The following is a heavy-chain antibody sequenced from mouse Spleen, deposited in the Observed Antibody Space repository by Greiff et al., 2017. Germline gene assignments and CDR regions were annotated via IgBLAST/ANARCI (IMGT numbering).Heavy chain of an antibody. CDR2: IYPRSGNT. Sequence: QVQLQQSGAELARPGASVKLSCKASGYTFTSYGISWVKQRTGQGLEWIGEIYPRSGNTYYNEKFKGKATLTADKSSSTAYMELRSLTSEDSAVYFCARWDDGYHYFDYWGQGTTLTVSS. CDR1: GYTFTSYG. J-gene: IGHJ2*01. D-gene: IGHD2-3*01. CDR3: ARWDDGYHYFDY. V-gene: IGHV1-81*01.